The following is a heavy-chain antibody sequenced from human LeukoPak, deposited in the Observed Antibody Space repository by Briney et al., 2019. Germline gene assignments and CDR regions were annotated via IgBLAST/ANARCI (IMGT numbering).Heavy chain of an antibody. V-gene: IGHV4-39*01. CDR2: IYYSGST. J-gene: IGHJ4*02. CDR3: ARHPSGYDY. CDR1: GGSISSSSYY. D-gene: IGHD3-22*01. Sequence: SETLSLTCTVSGGSISSSSYYWGWIRQPPGKGLEWIGSIYYSGSTYYNPSLKSRVTISVDTSKNQFSLKLSSVTAADTAVYYCARHPSGYDYWGQGTLVTVSS.